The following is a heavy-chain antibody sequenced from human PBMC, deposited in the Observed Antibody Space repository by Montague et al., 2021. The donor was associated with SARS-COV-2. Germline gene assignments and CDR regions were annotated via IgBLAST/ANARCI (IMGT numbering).Heavy chain of an antibody. CDR3: ARGRQHIYVVVVVVAGGEYSFDX. CDR2: INHRGST. Sequence: SETLSLTCAVYDGSFSDYSWTWIRQPPGKGLEWIGEINHRGSTNYNPSLKSRVTISVDTSKNQFPLKMTSVTAADTALYYCARGRQHIYVVVVVVAGGEYSFDXWGQGTLVAVSS. D-gene: IGHD3-22*01. CDR1: DGSFSDYS. V-gene: IGHV4-34*01. J-gene: IGHJ4*02.